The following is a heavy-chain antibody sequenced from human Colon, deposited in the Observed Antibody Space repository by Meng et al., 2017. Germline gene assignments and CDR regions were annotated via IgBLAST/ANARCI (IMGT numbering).Heavy chain of an antibody. CDR3: ARDRSSSWHCSSTSCYYRDAFDI. CDR1: GYTFTSYG. D-gene: IGHD2-2*01. V-gene: IGHV1-18*01. J-gene: IGHJ3*02. Sequence: ASVKVSCNASGYTFTSYGISWARQAPGEGLEWMGWISAYNGNTNYAQKLQGRVTMTTDTSTSTAYMELRRLRSDDTAVYYCARDRSSSWHCSSTSCYYRDAFDIWGQGTMVTVSS. CDR2: ISAYNGNT.